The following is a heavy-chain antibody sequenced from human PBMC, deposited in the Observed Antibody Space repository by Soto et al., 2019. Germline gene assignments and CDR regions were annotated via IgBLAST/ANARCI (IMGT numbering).Heavy chain of an antibody. Sequence: GGSLRLSCAASGFTFSSYAMSWVRQAPGKGLEWVSAISGSGGSTYYADSVKGRFTISRDNSKNTLYLQMNSLRAEDTAVYYCATANYDILTGYYRLFLHGMDVWGQGTTVTVSS. CDR2: ISGSGGST. D-gene: IGHD3-9*01. V-gene: IGHV3-23*01. J-gene: IGHJ6*01. CDR3: ATANYDILTGYYRLFLHGMDV. CDR1: GFTFSSYA.